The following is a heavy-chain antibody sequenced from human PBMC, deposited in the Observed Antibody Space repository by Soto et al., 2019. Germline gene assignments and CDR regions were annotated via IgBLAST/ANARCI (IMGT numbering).Heavy chain of an antibody. CDR3: ARVRTSATGWFVFDY. Sequence: SGPTLVNPTQTLTLTCAFSGFSLGTNGMRVSWIRQPPGKALEWLARIDWDDDKFYNTSLKTRLTISKDTSKKQVVLTMTNVDPVDTATYYCARVRTSATGWFVFDYWGPGTLVTVSS. V-gene: IGHV2-70*04. D-gene: IGHD6-19*01. J-gene: IGHJ4*01. CDR1: GFSLGTNGMR. CDR2: IDWDDDK.